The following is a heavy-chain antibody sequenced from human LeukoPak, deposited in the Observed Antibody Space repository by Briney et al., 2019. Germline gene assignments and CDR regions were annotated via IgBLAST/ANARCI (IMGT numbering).Heavy chain of an antibody. J-gene: IGHJ5*02. D-gene: IGHD3-3*01. CDR3: AREVTIFGVVTA. Sequence: ASVKVSCKASGYTFTGYYIHWVRQAPGQGLEWMGWISPDSGGTNYAQKFQGRVTMTGDTSISTAYMELSRLRSDDTAVYYCAREVTIFGVVTAWGQGTLVTVCS. CDR2: ISPDSGGT. CDR1: GYTFTGYY. V-gene: IGHV1-2*02.